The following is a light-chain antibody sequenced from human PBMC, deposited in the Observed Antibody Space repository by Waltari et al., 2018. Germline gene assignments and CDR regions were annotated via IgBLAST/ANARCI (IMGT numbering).Light chain of an antibody. CDR3: QQYNSYSLLS. J-gene: IGKJ4*01. CDR2: KAS. Sequence: DIQMTQSPSTLSASVGDRVIFSCRASQSLSKWLAWYQQKPGKAPKLLIYKASTLESGVPSRFSGSGSGTEFTLTISSLQPEDVATYYCQQYNSYSLLSFGGGTKVEIK. V-gene: IGKV1-5*03. CDR1: QSLSKW.